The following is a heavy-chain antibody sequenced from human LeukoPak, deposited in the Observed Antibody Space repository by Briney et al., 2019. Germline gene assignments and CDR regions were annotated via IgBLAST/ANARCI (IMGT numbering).Heavy chain of an antibody. CDR2: INYSGST. CDR1: GGSIRSFY. V-gene: IGHV4-59*08. Sequence: PSETLSLTCSVSGGSIRSFYWSWIRQPPGKGLGWIGYINYSGSTDYNPSLKSRVTISVDTSKNQFSLKLSSVTAADTAVFYCARTISGWYYFDYWGQGTLVTVSS. J-gene: IGHJ4*02. CDR3: ARTISGWYYFDY. D-gene: IGHD6-13*01.